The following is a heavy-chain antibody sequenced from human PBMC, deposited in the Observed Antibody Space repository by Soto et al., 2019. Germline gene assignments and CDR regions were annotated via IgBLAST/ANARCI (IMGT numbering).Heavy chain of an antibody. Sequence: QVQLVESGGGVVQPGRSLRLSCAASGFTFSSYGMHWVRQAPGKGLEWLAVISYDGSNKYYADSVKGRFTISRDNSKNTLYLQMNSLIADDTAVYYCAKDSRDDGGNPHYWGQGTLVTVSS. CDR3: AKDSRDDGGNPHY. CDR2: ISYDGSNK. J-gene: IGHJ4*02. D-gene: IGHD2-15*01. CDR1: GFTFSSYG. V-gene: IGHV3-30*18.